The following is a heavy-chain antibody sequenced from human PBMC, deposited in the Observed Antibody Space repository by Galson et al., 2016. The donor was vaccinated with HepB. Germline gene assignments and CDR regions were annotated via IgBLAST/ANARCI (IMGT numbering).Heavy chain of an antibody. V-gene: IGHV3-9*01. CDR1: GLTFDEYA. D-gene: IGHD3-16*02. CDR3: ARQDDYIWGSFRRD. CDR2: ISWNSART. Sequence: SLRLSCAASGLTFDEYAMHWVRQAPGKGLEWVSGISWNSARTGYADSVKGRFTISRDNAKNSLYLQMNSLRPEDTAVYYCARQDDYIWGSFRRDWGQGALVIVSS. J-gene: IGHJ4*02.